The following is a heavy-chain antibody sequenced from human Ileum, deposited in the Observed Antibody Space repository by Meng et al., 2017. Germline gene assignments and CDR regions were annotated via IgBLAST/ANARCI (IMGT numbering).Heavy chain of an antibody. V-gene: IGHV4-4*02. D-gene: IGHD2-2*01. Sequence: WVPELGTRSGTDSLTCGVSSGSFSSSNWWTWVRQAPWRGLGWCGEIYHSGSPNYNPSLKSRTTISEDKSQNQLSLKLISVTAADTAVYYCARLVGGPASMSGWFDPWGQGTLVTVSS. CDR1: SGSFSSSNW. J-gene: IGHJ5*01. CDR3: ARLVGGPASMSGWFDP. CDR2: IYHSGSP.